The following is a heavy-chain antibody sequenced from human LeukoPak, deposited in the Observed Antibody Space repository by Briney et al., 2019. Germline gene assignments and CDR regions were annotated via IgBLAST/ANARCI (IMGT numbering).Heavy chain of an antibody. CDR2: VYSSGST. D-gene: IGHD6-13*01. Sequence: PSETLSLTCTVSGGSIVKQYWSWIRQPPTKGLEWIGYVYSSGSTTYNPSLGSRVTISVDTSKNQFSLKLSSVTAADTAVYFCARGFGAAAGDYWGQGTLVTVSS. J-gene: IGHJ4*02. CDR3: ARGFGAAAGDY. V-gene: IGHV4-59*11. CDR1: GGSIVKQY.